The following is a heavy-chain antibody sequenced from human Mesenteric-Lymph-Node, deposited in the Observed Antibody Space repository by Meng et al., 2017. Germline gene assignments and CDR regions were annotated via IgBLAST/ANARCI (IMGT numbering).Heavy chain of an antibody. CDR3: ARRVFYGSANFDY. J-gene: IGHJ4*02. Sequence: QLQLQESGPGLVKPSETLSLTCTVSGGSIRSSSYYWGWIRQPPGKGLEYIGSIFYSGNTYYNPSLKSRVTISRDTSENKFSLKLSSVTAADTAVYYCARRVFYGSANFDYWGQGTLVTVSS. CDR2: IFYSGNT. V-gene: IGHV4-39*01. D-gene: IGHD3-10*01. CDR1: GGSIRSSSYY.